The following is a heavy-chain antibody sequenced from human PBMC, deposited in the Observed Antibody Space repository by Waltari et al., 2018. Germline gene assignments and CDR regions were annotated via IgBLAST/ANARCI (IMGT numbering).Heavy chain of an antibody. V-gene: IGHV1-8*01. J-gene: IGHJ4*02. D-gene: IGHD2-2*01. CDR3: AIDIVVVPAAIVADY. Sequence: QVQLVQSGAEVKKPGASVKVSCKASGYTFTSYDINWVRTATGQGLEGMGWMKPNRCNTGYARKFQCRVTMTRNTCISTAYMELSSLRSEDTAVYYCAIDIVVVPAAIVADYWGQGTLVTVSS. CDR2: MKPNRCNT. CDR1: GYTFTSYD.